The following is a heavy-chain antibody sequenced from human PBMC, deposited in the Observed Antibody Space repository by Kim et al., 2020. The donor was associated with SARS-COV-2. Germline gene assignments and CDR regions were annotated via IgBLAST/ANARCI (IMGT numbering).Heavy chain of an antibody. J-gene: IGHJ3*02. V-gene: IGHV1-46*01. Sequence: QKFQGRVTMTRDTSTSTVYMELSSLRSEDTAVYYCAAQDYGDYTGYAFDIWGQGTMVTVSS. D-gene: IGHD4-17*01. CDR3: AAQDYGDYTGYAFDI.